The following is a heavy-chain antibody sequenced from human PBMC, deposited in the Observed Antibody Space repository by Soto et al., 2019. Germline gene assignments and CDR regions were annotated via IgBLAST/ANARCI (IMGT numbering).Heavy chain of an antibody. CDR1: AYSFTNYV. J-gene: IGHJ5*02. V-gene: IGHV1-3*01. Sequence: VKVSCKASAYSFTNYVVHWVRQAPGQRLEWMGWINPGNGNTKYSQKFQGRVTITRDTSATTAYMELSSLRSEDTAVYYCAREYHSSSWYFDPWGQGTLVTVSS. CDR2: INPGNGNT. D-gene: IGHD6-13*01. CDR3: AREYHSSSWYFDP.